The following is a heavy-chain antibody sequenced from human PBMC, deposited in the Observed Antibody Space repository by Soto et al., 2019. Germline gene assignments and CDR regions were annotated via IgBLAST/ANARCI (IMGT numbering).Heavy chain of an antibody. CDR2: ISSSGSTI. V-gene: IGHV3-11*01. CDR1: GFTFSDYY. CDR3: TGAVATISNGFAP. J-gene: IGHJ5*02. Sequence: GGSLRLSCAASGFTFSDYYMSWIRQAPGKGLEWVSYISSSGSTIYYADSVKGRFTISRDNAKNSLYLQMNSLRAEDTAVYYCTGAVATISNGFAPGGQGTLVTVSS. D-gene: IGHD5-12*01.